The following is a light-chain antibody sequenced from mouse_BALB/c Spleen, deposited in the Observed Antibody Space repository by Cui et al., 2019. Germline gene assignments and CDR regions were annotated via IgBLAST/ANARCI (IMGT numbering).Light chain of an antibody. CDR1: SSVSY. V-gene: IGKV4-59*01. J-gene: IGKJ4*01. CDR2: DTS. CDR3: QQWSSNPFT. Sequence: QIVLPQSPAIMSASPGEKGTLTCTATSSVSYMTRNKQKTGNYQKRWILDTSRLAAGVPGRFSGSGSGTSYSLTISSMEAEDAATYYCQQWSSNPFTFGSGTKLEIK.